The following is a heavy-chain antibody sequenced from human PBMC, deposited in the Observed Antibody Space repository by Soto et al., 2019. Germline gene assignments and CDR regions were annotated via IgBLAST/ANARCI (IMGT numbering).Heavy chain of an antibody. D-gene: IGHD1-26*01. CDR1: RFTFSDFA. CDR3: AKDAVPYNGRWDWFDS. V-gene: IGHV3-23*01. J-gene: IGHJ5*01. Sequence: DVQLLESGGGLVQPGGYQTLSCAASRFTFSDFAMSWVRQAPGKGLEWVSAIGGGGADTYYADSVKGRFTISRDNSKNTLYLQMNRLRDEDTAVYYCAKDAVPYNGRWDWFDSWGQGTLVTVSS. CDR2: IGGGGADT.